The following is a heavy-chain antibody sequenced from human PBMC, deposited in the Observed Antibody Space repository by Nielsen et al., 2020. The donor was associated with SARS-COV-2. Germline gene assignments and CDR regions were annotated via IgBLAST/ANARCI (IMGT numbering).Heavy chain of an antibody. CDR1: GFALSDHF. D-gene: IGHD3-22*01. J-gene: IGHJ4*02. CDR2: INHSGDT. V-gene: IGHV4-34*01. CDR3: AGGFYDSRGYNLVY. Sequence: GSLRLSCAASGFALSDHFMSWIRQPPGKGLEWIGEINHSGDTNNNPSLRSRVTVSRDTSKNQFSLKLSPVTAADTAVYYCAGGFYDSRGYNLVYWGQGTLVTVSS.